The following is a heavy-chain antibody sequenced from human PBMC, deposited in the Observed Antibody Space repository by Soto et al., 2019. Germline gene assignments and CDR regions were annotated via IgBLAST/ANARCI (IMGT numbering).Heavy chain of an antibody. D-gene: IGHD6-19*01. Sequence: GGTLRLFCAASGFIFSNFWMSWVRQAPGKGLEWVANIKQDGSEKYYVDSVKGRFTISRDNAKNSLYLQMNSLRAEDTAVYYCARNTSGWFYYFDYWGQGTLVTVSS. J-gene: IGHJ4*02. CDR3: ARNTSGWFYYFDY. V-gene: IGHV3-7*03. CDR2: IKQDGSEK. CDR1: GFIFSNFW.